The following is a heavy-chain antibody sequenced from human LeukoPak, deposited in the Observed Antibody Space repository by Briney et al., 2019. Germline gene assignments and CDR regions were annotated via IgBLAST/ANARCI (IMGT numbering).Heavy chain of an antibody. CDR3: AREHVITMVRGSEFDP. CDR2: MYTSGST. CDR1: GGSISSYY. Sequence: PSETLSLTCTVSGGSISSYYWSWIRQPAGKGLEWIGRMYTSGSTNYNPSLKSRVNMSVDTSKNQFSLKLSSVTAADTAVYYCAREHVITMVRGSEFDPWGQGTLVIVSS. D-gene: IGHD3-10*01. J-gene: IGHJ5*02. V-gene: IGHV4-4*07.